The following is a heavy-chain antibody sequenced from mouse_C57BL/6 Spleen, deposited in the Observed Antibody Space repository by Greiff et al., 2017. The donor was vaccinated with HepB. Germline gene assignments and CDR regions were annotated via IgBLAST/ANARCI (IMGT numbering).Heavy chain of an antibody. J-gene: IGHJ2*01. CDR3: ARQTLGYFDY. V-gene: IGHV5-12*01. CDR2: ISNGGGST. D-gene: IGHD4-1*01. Sequence: SLEWVAYISNGGGSTYYPDTVKGRFTISRDNAKNTLYLQMSRLKSEDTAMYYCARQTLGYFDYWGQGTTLTVSS.